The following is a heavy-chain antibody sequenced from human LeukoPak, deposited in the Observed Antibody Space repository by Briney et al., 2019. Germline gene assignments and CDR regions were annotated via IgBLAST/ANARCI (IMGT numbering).Heavy chain of an antibody. CDR3: VKDFSGIFLFDY. Sequence: GGSLRLSCAASGFTFSTYAMHWVRQAPGKGLEYVSAISTNGDSTHYADSVKGRFTISRDNSKNALYLQMSSLRTEDTAIYYCVKDFSGIFLFDYWGQGTLVTVSS. V-gene: IGHV3-64D*06. CDR2: ISTNGDST. J-gene: IGHJ4*02. D-gene: IGHD1-26*01. CDR1: GFTFSTYA.